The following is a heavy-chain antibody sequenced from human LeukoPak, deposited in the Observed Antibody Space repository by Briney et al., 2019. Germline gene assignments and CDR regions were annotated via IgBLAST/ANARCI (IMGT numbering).Heavy chain of an antibody. CDR1: GVSISSYY. D-gene: IGHD5-18*01. J-gene: IGHJ4*02. V-gene: IGHV4-4*07. CDR3: ARDSLGITAVGTY. CDR2: FYTSGST. Sequence: KTSETLSLTCTVSGVSISSYYWSWIRQPAGKGLEWIGRFYTSGSTNYNPSLKSRVTMSLDTSKNQFSLKLNSVTAADTAVYYCARDSLGITAVGTYWGQGTLVTVSS.